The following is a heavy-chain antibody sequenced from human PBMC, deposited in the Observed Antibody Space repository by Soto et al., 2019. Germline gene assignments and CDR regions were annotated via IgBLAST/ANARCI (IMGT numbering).Heavy chain of an antibody. CDR3: ARRYCSSTSCYGRFDY. Sequence: PSETLSLTCAVYGGSFSDYYWSWIRQPPGKGLDWIGEVNHSGNTNYNPSLKSRVTISVDTSKNQFSLKLSSVTAADTAVYYCARRYCSSTSCYGRFDYWGQGTLVTVSS. V-gene: IGHV4-34*01. CDR1: GGSFSDYY. J-gene: IGHJ4*02. CDR2: VNHSGNT. D-gene: IGHD2-2*01.